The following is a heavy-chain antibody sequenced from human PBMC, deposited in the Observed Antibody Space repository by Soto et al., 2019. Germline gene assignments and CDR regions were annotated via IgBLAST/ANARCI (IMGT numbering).Heavy chain of an antibody. D-gene: IGHD2-2*01. V-gene: IGHV1-69*01. CDR1: GGTFSSYA. J-gene: IGHJ6*02. Sequence: QVQLVQSGAEVKKPGSSVKVSCKASGGTFSSYAISWVRQAPGQGLEWMGGIIPIFGTANYAQMFQGRVTITADESTSTAYMELSSLRSEDTAVYYCARSGYCSSTSCYAHYYYYGMDVWGQGTTVTVSS. CDR3: ARSGYCSSTSCYAHYYYYGMDV. CDR2: IIPIFGTA.